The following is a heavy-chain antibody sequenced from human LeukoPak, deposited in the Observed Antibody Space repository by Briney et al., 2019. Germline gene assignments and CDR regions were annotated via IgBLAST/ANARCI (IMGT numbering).Heavy chain of an antibody. D-gene: IGHD2-8*01. J-gene: IGHJ3*02. CDR2: IKHSGST. V-gene: IGHV4-34*01. CDR3: ARHPNADAFDI. Sequence: SETLSLTCAVYGGSFSGYYWSWIRQPPGKGLEWIGEIKHSGSTNYNPSLKSRVTISVDTSKNQFSLKRSAVTAADEAVYYCARHPNADAFDIWGQGTMVTVSS. CDR1: GGSFSGYY.